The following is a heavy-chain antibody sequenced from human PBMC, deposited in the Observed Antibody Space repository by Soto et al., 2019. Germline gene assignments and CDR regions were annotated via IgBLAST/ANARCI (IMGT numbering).Heavy chain of an antibody. J-gene: IGHJ4*02. CDR1: GFTFSGSA. Sequence: GGSLRLSCAASGFTFSGSAMHWVRQASGKGPEWVGRIRSKANSYATAYAASVKGRFTISRDDSKNTAYLQMNSLKTEDTAVYYCTRLGYCSGGSCYSPDYFDYWGQGTLVTVSS. CDR2: IRSKANSYAT. D-gene: IGHD2-15*01. CDR3: TRLGYCSGGSCYSPDYFDY. V-gene: IGHV3-73*01.